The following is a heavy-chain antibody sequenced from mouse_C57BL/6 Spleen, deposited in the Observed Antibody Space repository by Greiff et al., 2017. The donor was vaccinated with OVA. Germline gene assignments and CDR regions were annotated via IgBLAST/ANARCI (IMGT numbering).Heavy chain of an antibody. Sequence: QVQLQQPGAELVRPGSSVKLSCKASGYTFTSYWMHWVKQRPIQGLEWIGNIDPSDSETHYNQKFKDKATLTVDKSSSAAYMQLSSLTDEDAEVYYCARAYGSTTVFDYWGQGTTLTVSA. CDR2: IDPSDSET. CDR3: ARAYGSTTVFDY. D-gene: IGHD1-1*01. CDR1: GYTFTSYW. V-gene: IGHV1-52*01. J-gene: IGHJ2*01.